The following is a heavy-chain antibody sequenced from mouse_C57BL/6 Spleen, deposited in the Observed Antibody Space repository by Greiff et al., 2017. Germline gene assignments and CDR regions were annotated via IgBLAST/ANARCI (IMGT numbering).Heavy chain of an antibody. D-gene: IGHD1-2*01. Sequence: VKLRQPGTELVKPGASVKLSCKASGYTFTSYWMHWVKQRPGQGLEWIGNINPSNGGTNYNEKFKSKATLTVDKSSSTAFMQLSSLTSEDSAVYYCARYGWDDWFAYWGQGTLVTVSA. V-gene: IGHV1-53*01. CDR2: INPSNGGT. J-gene: IGHJ3*01. CDR3: ARYGWDDWFAY. CDR1: GYTFTSYW.